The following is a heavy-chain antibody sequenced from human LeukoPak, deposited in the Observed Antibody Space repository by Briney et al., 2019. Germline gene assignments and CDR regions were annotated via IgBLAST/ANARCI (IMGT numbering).Heavy chain of an antibody. CDR2: INHSGST. D-gene: IGHD1-26*01. CDR1: GGSFSGYY. J-gene: IGHJ6*03. Sequence: KTSETLSLTCAVYGGSFSGYYWSWIRQPPGKGLEWIGEINHSGSTNYNPSLKSRVTISVDTSKNQFSLKLSSVTAADTAFYYCASQGHHGKIVGTTLSYFYMDVWGKGTTVTVPS. V-gene: IGHV4-34*01. CDR3: ASQGHHGKIVGTTLSYFYMDV.